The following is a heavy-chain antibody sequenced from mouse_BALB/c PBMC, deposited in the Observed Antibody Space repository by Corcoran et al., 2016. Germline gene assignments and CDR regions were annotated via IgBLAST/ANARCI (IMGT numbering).Heavy chain of an antibody. D-gene: IGHD2-3*01. CDR3: AKKNFYDGYYGTDWYFDV. V-gene: IGHV9-3-1*01. J-gene: IGHJ1*01. CDR2: INTYTGEP. CDR1: GYTFTNYG. Sequence: QIQLVQSGPELKKPGETVKISCKASGYTFTNYGMNWVKQAPGKGLKWMGWINTYTGEPTYADDFKGRFAFSLETSASTAYLQINNLKNEDTATYCCAKKNFYDGYYGTDWYFDVWGAGTTVTVSS.